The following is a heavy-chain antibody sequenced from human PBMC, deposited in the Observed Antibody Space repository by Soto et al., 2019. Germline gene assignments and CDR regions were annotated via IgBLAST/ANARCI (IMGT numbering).Heavy chain of an antibody. D-gene: IGHD3-16*02. CDR1: GFTFSSYA. J-gene: IGHJ6*03. V-gene: IGHV3-23*01. Sequence: PGGSLRLSCAASGFTFSSYAMSWVRQAPGKGLEKVSAISCSGGSTYYADSVKGRFTISRDNSKNKLYLQMNSLRAEDTAVYYCAKGGGRYDYIWGSYPYYMDVWGKGTTVTVSS. CDR3: AKGGGRYDYIWGSYPYYMDV. CDR2: ISCSGGST.